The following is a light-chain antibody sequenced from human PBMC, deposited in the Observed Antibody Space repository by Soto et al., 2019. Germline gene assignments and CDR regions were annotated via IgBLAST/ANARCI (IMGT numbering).Light chain of an antibody. J-gene: IGKJ2*01. Sequence: EIVLTQSPATLSLSPGERATLSCRASQSVSSNLAWYQQKLGQAPRLLIYDAFNRATGIPARFSGSGSGTDFTLTISKLEPEDFAVYYCQQRSSSPTFGQGTKLESK. CDR2: DAF. CDR3: QQRSSSPT. V-gene: IGKV3-11*01. CDR1: QSVSSN.